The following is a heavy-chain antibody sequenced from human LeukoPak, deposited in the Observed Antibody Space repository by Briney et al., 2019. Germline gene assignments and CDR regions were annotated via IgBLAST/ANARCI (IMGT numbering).Heavy chain of an antibody. D-gene: IGHD2-2*02. CDR1: GYTFTSYG. CDR2: ISAYNGNT. V-gene: IGHV1-18*01. CDR3: ARDPGFRSVVVPAAIIPFDY. Sequence: ASVKVSCKASGYTFTSYGISWVRQAPGQGLEWMGWISAYNGNTNYAQKLQGRVTMTTDTSTSTAYMELRSLRSDDTAVYYCARDPGFRSVVVPAAIIPFDYWGQGTLVTVSS. J-gene: IGHJ4*02.